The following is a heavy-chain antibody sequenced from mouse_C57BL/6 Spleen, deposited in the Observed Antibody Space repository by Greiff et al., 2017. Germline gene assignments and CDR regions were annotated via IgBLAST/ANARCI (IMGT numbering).Heavy chain of an antibody. Sequence: EVKLVESGGGLVQPGGSMKLSCVASGFTFSNYWMNWVRQSPEKGLEWVAQIRLKSDNYATHYAESVKGRFTISRDDYKSSVYLQMNNLRAEDTGIYYCTGNDYYAMDYWGQGTSVTVSS. J-gene: IGHJ4*01. V-gene: IGHV6-3*01. CDR3: TGNDYYAMDY. CDR1: GFTFSNYW. CDR2: IRLKSDNYAT.